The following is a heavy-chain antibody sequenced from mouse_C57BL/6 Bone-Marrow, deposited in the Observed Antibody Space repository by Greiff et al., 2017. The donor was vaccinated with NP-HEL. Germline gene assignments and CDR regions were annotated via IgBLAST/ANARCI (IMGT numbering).Heavy chain of an antibody. CDR3: ARSPSYYSNPYYAMDY. CDR1: GYTFTSYW. Sequence: QVQLQQPGAELVKPGASVKLSCKASGYTFTSYWMHWVKQRPGQGLEWIGMIHPNSGSTNYNEKFKSQATLTVDKSSSPAYMQLSSLTSEDSAVYYCARSPSYYSNPYYAMDYWGQGTSVTVSS. J-gene: IGHJ4*01. D-gene: IGHD2-5*01. CDR2: IHPNSGST. V-gene: IGHV1-64*01.